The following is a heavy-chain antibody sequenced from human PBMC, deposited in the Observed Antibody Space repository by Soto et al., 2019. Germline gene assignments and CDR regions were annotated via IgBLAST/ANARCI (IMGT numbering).Heavy chain of an antibody. Sequence: SVKVSCKASGGSFSSYAISWVRQAPGQGLEWMGGIIPIFGTANYAQKFQGRVTITADESTSTAYMELSSLRSEDTAVYYCARDLGVSGYDYDPTNRYGMDVWGQGTTVTVSS. V-gene: IGHV1-69*13. D-gene: IGHD5-12*01. CDR1: GGSFSSYA. CDR2: IIPIFGTA. J-gene: IGHJ6*02. CDR3: ARDLGVSGYDYDPTNRYGMDV.